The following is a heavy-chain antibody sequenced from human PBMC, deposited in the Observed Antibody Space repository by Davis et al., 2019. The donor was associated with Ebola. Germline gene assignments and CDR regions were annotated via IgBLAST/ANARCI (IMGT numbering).Heavy chain of an antibody. V-gene: IGHV3-33*08. CDR3: ARGEAAGTPFDY. D-gene: IGHD6-13*01. CDR1: GFTFSRYG. Sequence: GESLKISCEASGFTFSRYGMHWVRQAPGTCLSSVAVIWYDGSNKYYADSVKGRFTISRDNSKNTLYLQMNSLRAEDTAVYYCARGEAAGTPFDYWGQGTLVTVSS. J-gene: IGHJ4*02. CDR2: IWYDGSNK.